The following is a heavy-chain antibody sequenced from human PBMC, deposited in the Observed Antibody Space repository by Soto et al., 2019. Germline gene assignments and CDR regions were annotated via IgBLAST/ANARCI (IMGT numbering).Heavy chain of an antibody. J-gene: IGHJ4*02. Sequence: QVQLVESGGGVVQPGRSLRLSCAASGFTFSSYAMHWVRQAPGKGLEGVAVISYDGSNKYYADSVKGRFTISRDNSKNTLYLQMNSLRAEDTAVYYCAREEGIAVAGDFDYWGQGTLVTVSS. D-gene: IGHD6-19*01. CDR3: AREEGIAVAGDFDY. V-gene: IGHV3-30-3*01. CDR2: ISYDGSNK. CDR1: GFTFSSYA.